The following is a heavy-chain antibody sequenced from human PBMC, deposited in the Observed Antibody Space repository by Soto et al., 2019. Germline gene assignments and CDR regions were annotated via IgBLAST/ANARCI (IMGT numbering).Heavy chain of an antibody. D-gene: IGHD5-12*01. J-gene: IGHJ6*02. CDR3: ARDGIVATSPYYYGMDV. CDR2: ISYDGSNK. CDR1: GFTFSSYA. Sequence: QVQLVESGGGVVQPGRSLRLSCAASGFTFSSYAMHWVRQAPGKGLEWVAVISYDGSNKYYADSVKGRFTISRDNSKNPLYLQMSSLRAEDTAVYYCARDGIVATSPYYYGMDVWGQGTTVTVSS. V-gene: IGHV3-30-3*01.